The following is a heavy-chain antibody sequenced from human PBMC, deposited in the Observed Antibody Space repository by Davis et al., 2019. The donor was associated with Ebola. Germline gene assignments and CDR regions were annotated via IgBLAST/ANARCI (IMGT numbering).Heavy chain of an antibody. D-gene: IGHD6-13*01. CDR3: ASTCQQQLHELYYYCGMDV. Sequence: GGSLRLSCAASGFTFSSYSMNWVRQAPGKGLEWVSSISSSSSYIYYADSVKGRFTISRDNAKNSLYLQMNSLRAEDTAVYYCASTCQQQLHELYYYCGMDVWGKGTTVTVSS. CDR1: GFTFSSYS. CDR2: ISSSSSYI. V-gene: IGHV3-21*01. J-gene: IGHJ6*04.